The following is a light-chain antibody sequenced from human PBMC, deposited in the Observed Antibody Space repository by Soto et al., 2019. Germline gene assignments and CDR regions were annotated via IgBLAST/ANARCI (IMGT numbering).Light chain of an antibody. CDR1: SSDVGTYNL. Sequence: QSALTQPASVSRSPGQSITISCTGTSSDVGTYNLVSWYQQHPGKAPKLMIYEGSKRPSGVSNRFSGSKSGNTASLTISGLQAEDEADYYCCSYAGGSTVVFGGGTKVTVL. CDR3: CSYAGGSTVV. J-gene: IGLJ2*01. CDR2: EGS. V-gene: IGLV2-23*01.